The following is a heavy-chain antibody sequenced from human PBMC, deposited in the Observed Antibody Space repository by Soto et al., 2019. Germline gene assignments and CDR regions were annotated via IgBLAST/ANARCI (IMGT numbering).Heavy chain of an antibody. V-gene: IGHV4-39*01. J-gene: IGHJ4*02. CDR2: IYYSGST. Sequence: ASETLSLTCTVSGGSISSSSYYWGWIRQPPGKGLEWIGSIYYSGSTYYNPSLKSRVTISVDTSKNQFSLKLSSVTAADTAVYYCARGYSGIDYWGQGTLVTVSS. CDR3: ARGYSGIDY. CDR1: GGSISSSSYY. D-gene: IGHD5-12*01.